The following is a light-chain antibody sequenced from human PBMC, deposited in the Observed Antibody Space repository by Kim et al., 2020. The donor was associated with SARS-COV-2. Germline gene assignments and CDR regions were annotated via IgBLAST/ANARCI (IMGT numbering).Light chain of an antibody. CDR1: NSNIGNNY. CDR2: DNN. J-gene: IGLJ2*01. Sequence: GQKLTISCSGGNSNIGNNYVPWYQQLPGTAPNLLIYDNNKRPSGIPDRFSGSKSGTSATLGITGLQTGDEADYYCGTWDNSLSTGVFGGGTQLTVL. CDR3: GTWDNSLSTGV. V-gene: IGLV1-51*01.